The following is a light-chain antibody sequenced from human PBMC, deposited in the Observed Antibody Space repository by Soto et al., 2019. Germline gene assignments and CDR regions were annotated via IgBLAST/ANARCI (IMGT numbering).Light chain of an antibody. CDR3: QEYNSWPRT. CDR1: QSISSN. Sequence: DITTTQSPSSLSVSPGDRDTIPCRASQSISSNLNWYQQKPGKAPKLLIYAASSLQSGIPSRFSGSGSGTDFILTISSLQSEDFAAYYCQEYNSWPRTFGQGTKVDI. V-gene: IGKV1-39*02. J-gene: IGKJ1*01. CDR2: AAS.